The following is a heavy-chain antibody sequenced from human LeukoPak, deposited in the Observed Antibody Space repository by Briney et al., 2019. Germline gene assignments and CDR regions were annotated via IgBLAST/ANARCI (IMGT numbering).Heavy chain of an antibody. CDR2: IYYSGST. V-gene: IGHV4-59*08. CDR1: GGSISRYY. D-gene: IGHD2-2*01. CDR3: ARHHCSSTSCYANYYYMDV. Sequence: SETLSLTCTMSGGSISRYYWGWIRQPPGKGLGWIGYIYYSGSTNYNPSLKRRVTISVDTSKNQFSLKLSSVTAADTAVYYCARHHCSSTSCYANYYYMDVWGKGTTVTVSS. J-gene: IGHJ6*03.